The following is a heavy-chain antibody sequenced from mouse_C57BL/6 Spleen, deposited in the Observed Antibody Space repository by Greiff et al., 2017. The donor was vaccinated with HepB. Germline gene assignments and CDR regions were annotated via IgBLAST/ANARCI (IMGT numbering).Heavy chain of an antibody. CDR3: AIKGGYFDV. CDR2: IHPSDSDT. Sequence: VKLQQPGAELVKPGASVKVSCKASGYTFTSYSMHWVKQRPGQGLEWIGRIHPSDSDTNYNQKFKGKATLTVDNSSSTAYMQLSSLTSEDSAVYYCAIKGGYFDVWGTGTTVTVSS. CDR1: GYTFTSYS. J-gene: IGHJ1*03. V-gene: IGHV1-74*01.